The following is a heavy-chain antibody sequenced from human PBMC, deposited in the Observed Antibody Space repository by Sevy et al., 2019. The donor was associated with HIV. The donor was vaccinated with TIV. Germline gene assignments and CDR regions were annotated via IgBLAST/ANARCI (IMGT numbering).Heavy chain of an antibody. D-gene: IGHD6-13*01. J-gene: IGHJ4*01. Sequence: GGSLRLSCAASGFAFRSYAMHWLRQAPGKGPEWVAVASYEGTEAFYAASVEGRFTISRDNSKNMLSLQINRLRPEDTAVYYCARDGGYSIKWYPLYWGHGTQVTVSS. CDR1: GFAFRSYA. CDR2: ASYEGTEA. V-gene: IGHV3-30*04. CDR3: ARDGGYSIKWYPLY.